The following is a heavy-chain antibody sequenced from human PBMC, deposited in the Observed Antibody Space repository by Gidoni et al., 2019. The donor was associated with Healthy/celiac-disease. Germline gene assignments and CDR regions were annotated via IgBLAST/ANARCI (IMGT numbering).Heavy chain of an antibody. Sequence: VQLQESGPGVVRPSQTLSLTCPVSGGSIRSGGYDWSWIRPHPGTGLEWIGYIEYSGSTYYTPSIKSRVTIALDTSKNQISLKLSSLTAADAAVYHCSRGHDLYNYYYGIDVWGQGTTVTVSS. CDR2: IEYSGST. V-gene: IGHV4-31*03. CDR1: GGSIRSGGYD. D-gene: IGHD1-20*01. CDR3: SRGHDLYNYYYGIDV. J-gene: IGHJ6*02.